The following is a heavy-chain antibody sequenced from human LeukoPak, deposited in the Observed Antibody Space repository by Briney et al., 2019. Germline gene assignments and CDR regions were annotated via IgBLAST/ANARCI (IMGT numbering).Heavy chain of an antibody. Sequence: ASVKVSCKASGYTFISYGITWVRQAPGQGLEWMGWISVYNGNTNYVQKLQGRVTMTTDTSTSTAYMELRSLRSEDTAVYYCARDCGGDCLDAFDIWGQGTMVTVSS. D-gene: IGHD2-21*01. J-gene: IGHJ3*02. CDR2: ISVYNGNT. CDR1: GYTFISYG. V-gene: IGHV1-18*01. CDR3: ARDCGGDCLDAFDI.